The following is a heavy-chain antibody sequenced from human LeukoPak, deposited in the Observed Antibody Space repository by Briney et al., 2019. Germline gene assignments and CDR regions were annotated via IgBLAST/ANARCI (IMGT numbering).Heavy chain of an antibody. D-gene: IGHD6-6*01. V-gene: IGHV3-9*03. Sequence: GGSLRLSCAASGFIFDDYGMHWVRQAPGKGLEWVSGISWNGGTIRYADSVKGRFTISRDNAKNSLYLQMNTLRAEDMAFYYCAKALSSSFTGSSWEYWGQGTLVTVSS. J-gene: IGHJ4*02. CDR1: GFIFDDYG. CDR3: AKALSSSFTGSSWEY. CDR2: ISWNGGTI.